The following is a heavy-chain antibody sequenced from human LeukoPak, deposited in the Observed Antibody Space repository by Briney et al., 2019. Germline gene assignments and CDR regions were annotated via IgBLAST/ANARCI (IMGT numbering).Heavy chain of an antibody. CDR2: ISAYNGNT. V-gene: IGHV1-18*01. Sequence: ASVKVSCKASGYTFTSYGISRVRQAPGQGIEWMGWISAYNGNTNYAQKLQGRVTMTTDTSTSTAYMELRSLRSDDTAVYYCARARSWDIVVVVAAKSLDYWGQGTLVTVSS. CDR3: ARARSWDIVVVVAAKSLDY. J-gene: IGHJ4*02. CDR1: GYTFTSYG. D-gene: IGHD2-15*01.